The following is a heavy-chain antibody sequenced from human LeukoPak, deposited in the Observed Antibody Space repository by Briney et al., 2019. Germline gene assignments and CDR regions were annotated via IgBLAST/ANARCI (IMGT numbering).Heavy chain of an antibody. CDR1: GGSIGSGGYY. CDR2: IYYSGST. J-gene: IGHJ4*02. Sequence: SETLSLTCTVSGGSIGSGGYYWSWIRQHPGKGLDWIGYIYYSGSTYYNPSLKSRVTISVDTSKNQFSLKLSSVTAADTAVYYCARQKPSKRVVRGAVDYWGQGTLVTVSS. CDR3: ARQKPSKRVVRGAVDY. V-gene: IGHV4-31*03. D-gene: IGHD3-10*01.